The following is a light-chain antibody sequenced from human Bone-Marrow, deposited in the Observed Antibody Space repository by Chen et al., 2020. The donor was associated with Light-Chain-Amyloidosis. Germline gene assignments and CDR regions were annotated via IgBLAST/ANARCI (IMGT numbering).Light chain of an antibody. V-gene: IGLV3-21*02. CDR1: NIGSTS. J-gene: IGLJ3*02. CDR2: DNS. CDR3: QVWDRSSDRPV. Sequence: SYVLTQPSSVSVAPGQTATIACGGNNIGSTSVHWYQQTPGQAPLLVVYDNSDRPSGIPERLSGYNSGNTATLTISRVEAGDEADDYGQVWDRSSDRPVFGGGTKLTVL.